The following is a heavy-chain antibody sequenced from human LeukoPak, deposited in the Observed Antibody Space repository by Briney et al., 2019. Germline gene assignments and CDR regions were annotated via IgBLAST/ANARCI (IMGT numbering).Heavy chain of an antibody. CDR3: AKDYSGYDYYYYGVDV. J-gene: IGHJ6*02. CDR1: GFTFSSYG. Sequence: GGSLRLSCAASGFTFSSYGMHWVRQAPGKGLEWVAVISYDGSNKYYADSVKGRFTISRDNSKNTLYLQMNSLRAEDTAVYYCAKDYSGYDYYYYGVDVWGQGTTVTVSS. CDR2: ISYDGSNK. V-gene: IGHV3-30*18. D-gene: IGHD5-12*01.